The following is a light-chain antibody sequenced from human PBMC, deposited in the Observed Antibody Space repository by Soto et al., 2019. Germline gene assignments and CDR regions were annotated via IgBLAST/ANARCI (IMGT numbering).Light chain of an antibody. CDR2: GVS. J-gene: IGLJ1*01. Sequence: LTQPASLSGSPGQSITISCSGTRSDIGSYNYVAWYQQFPGKTPKILIYGVSNRPSGVSSRFSGSKSGNTASLTISGLQAEDEADYYCISYTGSSTSYVFGSGTKVTVL. V-gene: IGLV2-14*01. CDR1: RSDIGSYNY. CDR3: ISYTGSSTSYV.